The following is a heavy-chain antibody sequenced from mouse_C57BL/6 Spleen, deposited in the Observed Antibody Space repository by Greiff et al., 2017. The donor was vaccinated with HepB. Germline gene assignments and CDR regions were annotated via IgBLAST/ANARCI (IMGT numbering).Heavy chain of an antibody. CDR2: ISSGSSTI. V-gene: IGHV5-17*01. D-gene: IGHD2-3*01. CDR1: GFTFSDYG. Sequence: EVMLVESGGGLVKPGGSLKLSCAASGFTFSDYGMHWVRQAPEKGLEWVAYISSGSSTIYYADTVKGRFTISRDNAKNTLFLQMTSLRSEDTAMYYCARSGYYYYFDYWGQGTTLTVSS. J-gene: IGHJ2*01. CDR3: ARSGYYYYFDY.